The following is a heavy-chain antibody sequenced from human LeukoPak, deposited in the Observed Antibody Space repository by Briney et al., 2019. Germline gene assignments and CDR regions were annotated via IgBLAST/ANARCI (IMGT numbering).Heavy chain of an antibody. D-gene: IGHD6-13*01. Sequence: SQTLSLTCAISGDXVSNTNVGWNWVRQSPSRRLQWLGRTYYRSKWHNNYAASVESRITITPDTSKNQISLQLNSVSPEDTAVYYCTRVQQLGQGFHYWGQGTLVTVSS. V-gene: IGHV6-1*01. CDR3: TRVQQLGQGFHY. CDR2: TYYRSKWHN. J-gene: IGHJ4*02. CDR1: GDXVSNTNVG.